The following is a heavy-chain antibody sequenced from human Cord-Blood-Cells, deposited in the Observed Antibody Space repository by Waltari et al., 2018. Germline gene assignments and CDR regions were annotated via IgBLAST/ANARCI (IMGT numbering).Heavy chain of an antibody. Sequence: QVQLVQSGAEVKKPGASVKVSCKASGYTFTGYYMHWVRQAPGQGLGWMGWINPNSGGTNYAQKFQGRVTMTRDTSISTAYMELSRLRSDDTAVYYCARSKDYYGSGSYFDYWGQGTLVTVSS. J-gene: IGHJ4*02. CDR2: INPNSGGT. CDR1: GYTFTGYY. CDR3: ARSKDYYGSGSYFDY. V-gene: IGHV1-2*02. D-gene: IGHD3-10*01.